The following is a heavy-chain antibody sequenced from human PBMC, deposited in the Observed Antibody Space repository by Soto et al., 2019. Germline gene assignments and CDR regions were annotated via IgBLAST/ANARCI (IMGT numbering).Heavy chain of an antibody. CDR3: ASSSLFHY. CDR1: SASLSSSTYY. CDR2: IYYSGNT. V-gene: IGHV4-39*01. J-gene: IGHJ4*02. D-gene: IGHD6-6*01. Sequence: SETLSLTCSVSSASLSSSTYYWSWIRQPPGRGPEWIGSIYYSGNTYYKPSLKSRVSISIDTSRNQFSLKLTSVTAADTGVYYCASSSLFHYSGPGFLVIVSS.